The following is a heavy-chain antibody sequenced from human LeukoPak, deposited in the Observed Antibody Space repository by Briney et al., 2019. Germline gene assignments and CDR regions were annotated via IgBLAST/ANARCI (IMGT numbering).Heavy chain of an antibody. D-gene: IGHD6-19*01. CDR1: GYTLTELS. V-gene: IGHV1-24*01. CDR3: ATGLDSSHYYGMGV. Sequence: ASVKVSCKVSGYTLTELSMHWVRQAPGKGLEWMGGFDPEDGETIYAQKFQGRVTMTEDTSTDTAYMELSSLRSEDTAVYYCATGLDSSHYYGMGVWGQGTTVTVSS. CDR2: FDPEDGET. J-gene: IGHJ6*02.